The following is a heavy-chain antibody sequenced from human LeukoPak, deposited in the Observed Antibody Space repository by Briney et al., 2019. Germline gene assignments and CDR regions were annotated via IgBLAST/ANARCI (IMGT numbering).Heavy chain of an antibody. D-gene: IGHD5-18*01. V-gene: IGHV3-21*01. CDR1: GFTFSSYA. Sequence: GGSLRLSCAASGFTFSSYAMSWVRQAPGKGLEWVSSISSSSSYIYYADSVKGRFTISRDNAKNSLYLQMNSLRAEDTAVYYCARDKGIQLWYHFDYWGQGTLVTVSS. J-gene: IGHJ4*02. CDR3: ARDKGIQLWYHFDY. CDR2: ISSSSSYI.